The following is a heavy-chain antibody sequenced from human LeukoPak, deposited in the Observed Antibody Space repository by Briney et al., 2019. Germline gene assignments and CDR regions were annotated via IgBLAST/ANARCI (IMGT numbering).Heavy chain of an antibody. D-gene: IGHD3-22*01. J-gene: IGHJ1*01. CDR1: GFTFSSYA. V-gene: IGHV3-23*01. CDR3: AKCGTPRSYYYDSSGYSEYFQH. CDR2: ISGSGGST. Sequence: GGSLRLSCAASGFTFSSYAMSWVRQAPGKGLEWVSAISGSGGSTYYADSVKGRFTISRDNSKNTLYLQMNSLRAEDTAVYYCAKCGTPRSYYYDSSGYSEYFQHWGQGTLVTVSS.